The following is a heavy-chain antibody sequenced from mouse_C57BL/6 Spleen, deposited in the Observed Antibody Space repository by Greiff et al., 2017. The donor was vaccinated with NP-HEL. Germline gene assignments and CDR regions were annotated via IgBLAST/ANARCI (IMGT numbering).Heavy chain of an antibody. CDR2: IDPSDSYT. CDR1: GYTFTSYW. D-gene: IGHD1-1*01. V-gene: IGHV1-50*01. Sequence: QVQLQQPGAELVKPGASVKLSCKASGYTFTSYWMQWVKQRPGQGLEWIGEIDPSDSYTNYNQKFKGKATLTVDTSSSTAYMQLSSLTSEDSAVYYCARSPITTVVATDAYWGQGTLVTVSA. CDR3: ARSPITTVVATDAY. J-gene: IGHJ3*01.